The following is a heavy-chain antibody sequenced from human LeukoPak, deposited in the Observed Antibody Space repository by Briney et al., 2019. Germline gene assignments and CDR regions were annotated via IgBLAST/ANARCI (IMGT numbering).Heavy chain of an antibody. CDR3: ARPQNPWIQLYLDY. CDR1: GFTFSSYA. Sequence: PGGSLRLSCAASGFTFSSYAMSWVRQAPGKGLEWVSAISGSGGSTYYADSVKGRFTISRDNAKNSLYLQMNSLRAEDTAVYYCARPQNPWIQLYLDYWGQGTLVTVSS. D-gene: IGHD5-18*01. J-gene: IGHJ4*02. V-gene: IGHV3-23*01. CDR2: ISGSGGST.